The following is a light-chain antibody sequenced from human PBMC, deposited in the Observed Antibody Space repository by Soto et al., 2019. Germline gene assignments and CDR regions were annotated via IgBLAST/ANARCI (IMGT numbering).Light chain of an antibody. CDR3: CAYEASSTDLI. V-gene: IGLV2-23*01. CDR1: SSDVGSYNL. J-gene: IGLJ2*01. Sequence: QSALTQPASVSGSPGQSITISCTGTSSDVGSYNLVSWYQQHPGKAPKLMIYEGTKRPSGVSDRFSGSKSGNTASLTISALQQEDDAAYYCCAYEASSTDLIFGGGTKLTVL. CDR2: EGT.